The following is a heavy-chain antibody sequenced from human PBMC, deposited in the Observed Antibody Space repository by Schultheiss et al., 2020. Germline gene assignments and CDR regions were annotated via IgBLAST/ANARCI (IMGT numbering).Heavy chain of an antibody. D-gene: IGHD7-27*01. J-gene: IGHJ4*02. CDR3: ASEGLTGDVGFDY. CDR2: INPNSGGT. CDR1: GYTFTGYY. V-gene: IGHV1-2*04. Sequence: ASVKVSCKASGYTFTGYYMHWVRQAPGQGLEWMGWINPNSGGTNYAQNFQGWVTMTRDTSISTAYMELSRLRSDDTAVYYCASEGLTGDVGFDYWGQGTLVTVSS.